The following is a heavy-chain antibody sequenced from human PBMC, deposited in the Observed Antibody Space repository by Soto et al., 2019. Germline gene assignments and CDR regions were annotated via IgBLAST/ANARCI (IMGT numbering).Heavy chain of an antibody. CDR1: GFTFSSYA. J-gene: IGHJ4*02. D-gene: IGHD2-21*02. CDR2: ISGSGGST. CDR3: AKGYPTPQDDIVVVTAIPYYFDY. Sequence: EVQLLESGGGLVQPGGSLRLSCAASGFTFSSYAMSWVRQAPGKGLEWVSAISGSGGSTYYADSAKGRFTISRDNSKNTLYLQMNSLRAEDTAVYYCAKGYPTPQDDIVVVTAIPYYFDYWGQGTLVTVSS. V-gene: IGHV3-23*01.